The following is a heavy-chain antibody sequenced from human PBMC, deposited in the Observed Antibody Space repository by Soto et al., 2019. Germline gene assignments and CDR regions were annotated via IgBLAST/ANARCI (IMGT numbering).Heavy chain of an antibody. CDR1: GYTFTSYY. V-gene: IGHV1-46*01. Sequence: ASVKVSCKASGYTFTSYYMHWVRQAPGQGLEWMGIINPSCGSTSYAQKFQGRVTMTRDTSTSTVYMELSSLRSEDTAVYYCARGWVAAAGQYYYGMDVWGQGTTVTV. D-gene: IGHD6-13*01. J-gene: IGHJ6*02. CDR3: ARGWVAAAGQYYYGMDV. CDR2: INPSCGST.